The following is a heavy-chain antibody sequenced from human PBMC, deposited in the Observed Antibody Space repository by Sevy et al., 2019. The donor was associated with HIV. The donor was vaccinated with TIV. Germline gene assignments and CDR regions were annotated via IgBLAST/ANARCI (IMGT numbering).Heavy chain of an antibody. Sequence: GGSLRLSCAASGFTFSSYGMHWVRQAPGKGLEWVAFIRYDGSNKYYADSVKGRFTNSRDNSKNTLYLQMNSLRAEDTAVYYCAKDQSPGSSGWYVAEDYWGQGTLVTVSS. CDR2: IRYDGSNK. CDR3: AKDQSPGSSGWYVAEDY. V-gene: IGHV3-30*02. J-gene: IGHJ4*02. CDR1: GFTFSSYG. D-gene: IGHD6-19*01.